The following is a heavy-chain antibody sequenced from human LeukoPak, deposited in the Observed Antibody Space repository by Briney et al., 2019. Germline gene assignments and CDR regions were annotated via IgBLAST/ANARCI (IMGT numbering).Heavy chain of an antibody. Sequence: GSLRLSCAASGFSNSIAWMSWDRQAPGKGLEWVGRIKSKGDGETRDYAAPVKDRFIISRDDSKNMLYLQMNSLKTEDTAIYYCAAVGEWLSNAFNLWGQGTMVTVSA. CDR3: AAVGEWLSNAFNL. CDR2: IKSKGDGETR. J-gene: IGHJ3*01. CDR1: GFSNSIAW. D-gene: IGHD3-22*01. V-gene: IGHV3-15*01.